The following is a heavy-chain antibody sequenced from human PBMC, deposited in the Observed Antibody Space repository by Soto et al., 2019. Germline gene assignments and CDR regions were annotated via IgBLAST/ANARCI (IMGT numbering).Heavy chain of an antibody. D-gene: IGHD6-19*01. CDR3: ARQMLNSGWYYGNWFDP. CDR1: GGTFSTYA. CDR2: IIPIFNTA. V-gene: IGHV1-69*06. J-gene: IGHJ5*02. Sequence: QEQLVQSGAEVKKPGSSVKVSCKVSGGTFSTYAISWVRQAPGKGLEWMGGIIPIFNTAKYAQKFQGRVTITADKSTSTAHMELRSLRSEDTAVYYCARQMLNSGWYYGNWFDPWGQGTLVTVSS.